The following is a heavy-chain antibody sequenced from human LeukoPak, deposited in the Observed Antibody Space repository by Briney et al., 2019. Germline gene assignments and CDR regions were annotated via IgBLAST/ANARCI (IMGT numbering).Heavy chain of an antibody. CDR2: IIPILGIA. CDR1: GGTFSSYT. V-gene: IGHV1-69*02. CDR3: GAEYGGYSLAFDN. Sequence: SVKVSCKASGGTFSSYTISWVRQAPGQGLEWMGRIIPILGIANYAQKFKGRVTITADKSTSTAYMELSSLMSEDAAVYYCGAEYGGYSLAFDNWGQGTLVTVSS. J-gene: IGHJ4*02. D-gene: IGHD5-18*01.